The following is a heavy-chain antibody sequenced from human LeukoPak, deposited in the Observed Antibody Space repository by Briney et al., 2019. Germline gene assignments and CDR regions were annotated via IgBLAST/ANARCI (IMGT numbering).Heavy chain of an antibody. CDR2: INYSGST. CDR3: ARGLYCGGDCYPDGFDI. D-gene: IGHD2-21*02. CDR1: GGSITTYF. Sequence: SETLSLTSTVSGGSITTYFWSWIRQAPGKGLEWIGFINYSGSTNSNPALKSRLTMSIDTSRNHFSLKLSSVAAADTAVYYCARGLYCGGDCYPDGFDIWGQGTMVTVSS. V-gene: IGHV4-59*01. J-gene: IGHJ3*02.